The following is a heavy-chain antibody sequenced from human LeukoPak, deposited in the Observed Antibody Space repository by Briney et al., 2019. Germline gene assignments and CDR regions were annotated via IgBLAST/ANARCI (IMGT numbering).Heavy chain of an antibody. V-gene: IGHV3-23*01. CDR2: ISSTGGTT. Sequence: GGSLRLSCAASGITFSSYGMSWVRQAPGKGLEWVSSISSTGGTTYYADSVKGRFTISRDNSKNTLYLQMNSLRAENTAIYYCAKNGDRGAYCTGGTCYPYFYYYMDVWGKGTTVTI. CDR1: GITFSSYG. D-gene: IGHD2-15*01. J-gene: IGHJ6*03. CDR3: AKNGDRGAYCTGGTCYPYFYYYMDV.